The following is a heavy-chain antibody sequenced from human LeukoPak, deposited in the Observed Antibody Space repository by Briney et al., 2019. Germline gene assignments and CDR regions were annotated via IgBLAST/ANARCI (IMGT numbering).Heavy chain of an antibody. CDR2: IYSGGST. Sequence: PGGSLRLSCAASGFTVSSNYMSWVRPAPGKGLEWVSVIYSGGSTYYADSVKGRFTISRDNSKNTLYPQMNSLRAEDTAVYYCARVGYYDFWSGYPPGYFDYWGQGTLVTVSS. J-gene: IGHJ4*02. D-gene: IGHD3-3*01. CDR1: GFTVSSNY. V-gene: IGHV3-66*02. CDR3: ARVGYYDFWSGYPPGYFDY.